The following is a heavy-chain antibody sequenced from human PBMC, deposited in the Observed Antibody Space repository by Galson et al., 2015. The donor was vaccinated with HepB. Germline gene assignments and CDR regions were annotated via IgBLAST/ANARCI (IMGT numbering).Heavy chain of an antibody. D-gene: IGHD4/OR15-4a*01. CDR1: GYTFTTNG. CDR2: ISANSGNT. CDR3: ARDRDYRFDY. J-gene: IGHJ4*02. V-gene: IGHV1-18*04. Sequence: SVKVSCKASGYTFTTNGISWVRQAPGQGLEWMGWISANSGNTKYAQNLQGRVTLARDTSTSTAYLELRSLRSDDTAAYYCARDRDYRFDYWGQGTLVTVSS.